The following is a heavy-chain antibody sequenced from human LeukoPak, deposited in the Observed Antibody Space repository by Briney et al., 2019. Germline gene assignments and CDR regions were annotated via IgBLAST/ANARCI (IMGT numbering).Heavy chain of an antibody. CDR2: LKLYDGSI. CDR1: GYSFIRHH. J-gene: IGHJ4*02. D-gene: IGHD1-26*01. Sequence: ASVKVSCTAFGYSFIRHHIHWVRQAPGQGLEWMGLLKLYDGSIRYAQKFQGRVTMTRDTSTGTVYMEMSSLRFEDTAVYYCTRSGIVGAPGDFDYWGQGTLVTVSS. V-gene: IGHV1-46*03. CDR3: TRSGIVGAPGDFDY.